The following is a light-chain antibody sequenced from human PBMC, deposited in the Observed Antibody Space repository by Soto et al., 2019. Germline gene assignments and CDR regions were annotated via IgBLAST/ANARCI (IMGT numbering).Light chain of an antibody. CDR1: SSDVGGYNY. V-gene: IGLV2-14*01. Sequence: QSALTQPASVSGSPGQSITISCTGTSSDVGGYNYVSWYQQHPGKAPKLMIYDVSNRPSGVSNCLSGSKSGNTASLTISGLQAEDEADYYCSSYTSSSTYVFGTGTKVTVL. CDR3: SSYTSSSTYV. J-gene: IGLJ1*01. CDR2: DVS.